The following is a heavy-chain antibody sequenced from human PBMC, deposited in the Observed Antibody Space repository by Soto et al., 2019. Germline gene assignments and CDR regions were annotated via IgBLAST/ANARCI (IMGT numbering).Heavy chain of an antibody. J-gene: IGHJ4*01. CDR2: VHYSGST. D-gene: IGHD2-8*02. CDR3: ARDKITGPFDY. V-gene: IGHV4-39*07. Sequence: SETLSLTCSVSGDSIINGINYWTWIRQHPGEGLEWIGHVHYSGSTNYNPSLKSRVTISVDTSKNQFSLKLTSVTAADTAVYYCARDKITGPFDYWGQGTLVTVSS. CDR1: GDSIINGINY.